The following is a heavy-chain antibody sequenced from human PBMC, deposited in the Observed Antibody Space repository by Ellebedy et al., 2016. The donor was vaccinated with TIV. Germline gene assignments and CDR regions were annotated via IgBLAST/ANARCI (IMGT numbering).Heavy chain of an antibody. CDR3: ARGRQMINSLDY. V-gene: IGHV1-8*01. D-gene: IGHD3-22*01. CDR2: VNPNSGNT. CDR1: GYTFSSYD. J-gene: IGHJ4*02. Sequence: ASVKVSCXASGYTFSSYDINWVRQATGQGLEWMGWVNPNSGNTGYAQKFQGRVTMSRNTSIGTAYMELSSLRSEDTAVYYCARGRQMINSLDYWGQGALVTVSS.